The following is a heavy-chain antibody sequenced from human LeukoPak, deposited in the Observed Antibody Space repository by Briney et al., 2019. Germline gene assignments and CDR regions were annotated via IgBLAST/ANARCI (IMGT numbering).Heavy chain of an antibody. CDR1: GGSISSYY. CDR2: IYYSGST. Sequence: PSETLSLTCTVSGGSISSYYWSWIRQSPGKGLEWIGYIYYSGSTDYNPSLKSRVTISVDTSKNQFSLRLSSVTAADTAVYYCARGIGLQYDTSGYYYYAFDMWGQGTMVTVSS. V-gene: IGHV4-59*01. CDR3: ARGIGLQYDTSGYYYYAFDM. J-gene: IGHJ3*02. D-gene: IGHD3-22*01.